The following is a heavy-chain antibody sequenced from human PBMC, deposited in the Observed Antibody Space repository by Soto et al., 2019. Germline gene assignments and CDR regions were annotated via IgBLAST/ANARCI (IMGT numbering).Heavy chain of an antibody. D-gene: IGHD3-10*01. CDR3: ARRELYMYGAFDI. V-gene: IGHV5-51*01. CDR2: IYPGDSDT. Sequence: PGESLKISCKGSGYSFTSYWIGWVRQIPGKGLEWMGIIYPGDSDTRYSPSFQGQVTISADKSISTAYLQWSSLKASDTAMYYCARRELYMYGAFDIWGQGTMVTVSS. CDR1: GYSFTSYW. J-gene: IGHJ3*02.